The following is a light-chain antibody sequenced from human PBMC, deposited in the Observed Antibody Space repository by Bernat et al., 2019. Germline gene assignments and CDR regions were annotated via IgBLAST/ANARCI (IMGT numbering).Light chain of an antibody. V-gene: IGLV1-44*01. Sequence: QSVLTRPPSASGTPGQRVPISCSGSSSNIGINTVNWYQQLPGTAPKLLIYNNNQRPSGVPDRFSGSKSGASASLAISGLHSEDEADYYCAAWDDSLNGPVFGGGTKLTVL. CDR2: NNN. J-gene: IGLJ2*01. CDR3: AAWDDSLNGPV. CDR1: SSNIGINT.